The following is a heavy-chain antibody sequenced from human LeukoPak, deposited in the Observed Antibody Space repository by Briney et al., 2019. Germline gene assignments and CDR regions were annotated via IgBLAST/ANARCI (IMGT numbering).Heavy chain of an antibody. CDR1: GFPFSSYA. CDR3: ARDPRIYCTNGICRDDYFDN. D-gene: IGHD2-8*01. Sequence: GGSLRLSCSASGFPFSSYAMHWARQAPGKGLEYVSAISDSGGSTYYADSVKGRFTISRDNSKNTLYLQMNSLRAEDTAIYYCARDPRIYCTNGICRDDYFDNWGQGTLVTVSS. CDR2: ISDSGGST. J-gene: IGHJ4*02. V-gene: IGHV3-64*04.